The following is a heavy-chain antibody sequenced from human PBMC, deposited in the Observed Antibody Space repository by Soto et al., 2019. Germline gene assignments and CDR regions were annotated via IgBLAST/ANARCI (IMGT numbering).Heavy chain of an antibody. CDR1: GYTFTSYA. CDR3: VTVFSANWPNGFDF. CDR2: INAGNGNT. Sequence: ASVKVSCKASGYTFTSYAMHWVRQAPGQRLEWMGWINAGNGNTKYSQKFQGRVTITRDTSASTAYMELSSLRSEDTAVYYCVTVFSANWPNGFDFWGQGTQVTVSS. J-gene: IGHJ4*02. V-gene: IGHV1-3*01. D-gene: IGHD1-1*01.